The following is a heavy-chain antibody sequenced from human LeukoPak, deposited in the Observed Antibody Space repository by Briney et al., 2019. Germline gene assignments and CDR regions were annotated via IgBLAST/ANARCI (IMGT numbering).Heavy chain of an antibody. V-gene: IGHV3-64*01. Sequence: GGSLRLSCAASGFTFSSYAMHWVRQAPGKGLEYVSAISSNGGSTYYANSVKGRFTISRDNSKNTLYLQMGSLRAEDMAVYYCARVTSRLGWFDPWGQGTLVTVSS. CDR2: ISSNGGST. CDR1: GFTFSSYA. J-gene: IGHJ5*02. D-gene: IGHD1-14*01. CDR3: ARVTSRLGWFDP.